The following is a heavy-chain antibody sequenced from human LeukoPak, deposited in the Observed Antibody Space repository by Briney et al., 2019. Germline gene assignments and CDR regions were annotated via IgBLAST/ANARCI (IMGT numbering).Heavy chain of an antibody. J-gene: IGHJ4*02. V-gene: IGHV4-34*01. D-gene: IGHD3-9*01. Sequence: SETLSLTCAVYGGSFSGYYRSWIRQPPGKGLEWIASINHSGITYYNPSLKSRVTISVDTSKNQFSLKLTSVTAADTAVYYCGRDRPTGYYDYWGQGILVTVSS. CDR2: INHSGIT. CDR3: GRDRPTGYYDY. CDR1: GGSFSGYY.